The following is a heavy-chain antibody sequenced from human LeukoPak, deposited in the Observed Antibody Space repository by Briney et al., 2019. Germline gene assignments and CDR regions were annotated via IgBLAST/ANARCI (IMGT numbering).Heavy chain of an antibody. CDR1: GYTFTSYD. Sequence: ASVKVSCKASGYTFTSYDINWVRQATGQGLEWMGWMNPNSGNTGYAQKFQGRVTITRNTSISTAYMELSSLRSEDTAVYYCARGLESGYREYYYYYMDVWGKGTTVTVSS. D-gene: IGHD6-13*01. CDR2: MNPNSGNT. V-gene: IGHV1-8*03. J-gene: IGHJ6*03. CDR3: ARGLESGYREYYYYYMDV.